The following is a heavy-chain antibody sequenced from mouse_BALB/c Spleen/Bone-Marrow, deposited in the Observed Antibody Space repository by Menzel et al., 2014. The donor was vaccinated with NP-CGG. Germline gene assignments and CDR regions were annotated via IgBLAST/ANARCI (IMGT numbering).Heavy chain of an antibody. Sequence: QVTLKESGAELMKPGASVKISCKATGYAFSSYWIEWVKQRPGHGLEWIGEILPGSGSTNYNEKFKGKATFTADTSPNTAYMQLSSLTSEDSAVYYCARASWDYWGQGTSVTVSS. D-gene: IGHD6-1*01. CDR2: ILPGSGST. V-gene: IGHV1-9*01. CDR3: ARASWDY. CDR1: GYAFSSYW. J-gene: IGHJ4*01.